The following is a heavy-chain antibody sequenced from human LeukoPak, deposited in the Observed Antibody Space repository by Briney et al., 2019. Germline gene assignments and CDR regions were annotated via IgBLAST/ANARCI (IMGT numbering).Heavy chain of an antibody. CDR2: ISGSGGST. V-gene: IGHV3-23*01. D-gene: IGHD4-17*01. CDR1: GFTFSSYA. J-gene: IGHJ6*02. Sequence: PGGSLRLSCAASGFTFSSYAMSWVRQAPGKGLEWVSAISGSGGSTYYADSVKGRFTISRDNSKNTLYLQMNSLRAEDTAVYYCAKDQADGDYVDSSLDYYGMDVWGQGTTVTVSS. CDR3: AKDQADGDYVDSSLDYYGMDV.